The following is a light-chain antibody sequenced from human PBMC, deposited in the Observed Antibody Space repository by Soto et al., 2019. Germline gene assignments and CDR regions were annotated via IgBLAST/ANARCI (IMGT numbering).Light chain of an antibody. J-gene: IGKJ2*01. V-gene: IGKV1-5*01. Sequence: DIQMTQSPSTLSASVGDRVTITCRASQTISSSLAWYQHKPGKAPKLLIFDATTLQSGVPSRFSGSGFGTEFTLAITGLQHDDFATYYCQQHNDYTPVTFGQGTKLEI. CDR1: QTISSS. CDR3: QQHNDYTPVT. CDR2: DAT.